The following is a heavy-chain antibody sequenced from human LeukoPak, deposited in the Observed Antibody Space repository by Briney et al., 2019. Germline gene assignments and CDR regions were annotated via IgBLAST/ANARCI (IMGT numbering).Heavy chain of an antibody. V-gene: IGHV3-74*01. CDR1: GFTFSSYW. Sequence: GGSLRLSCAASGFTFSSYWMHWVRQAPGKGLVWVSRINSDGSSTSYADSVKGRFTISRDNAKNTLHLQMNSLRAEDTAVYYCARVSLYYYDSSGYAYWGQGTLVTVSS. J-gene: IGHJ4*02. CDR3: ARVSLYYYDSSGYAY. D-gene: IGHD3-22*01. CDR2: INSDGSST.